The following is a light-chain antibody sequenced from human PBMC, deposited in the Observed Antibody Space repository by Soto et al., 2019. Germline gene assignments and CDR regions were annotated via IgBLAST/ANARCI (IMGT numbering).Light chain of an antibody. CDR3: QQYGDSRT. Sequence: EIVLTQPPGTLSLSPGERATLSCRALQSVSSTYLAWYQQKPGQAPRLLIYGASSRATGIPDRFSGSASGTDFTLTINRLEPEDFAIYYCQQYGDSRTFGQGTKLEIK. CDR2: GAS. J-gene: IGKJ2*01. CDR1: QSVSSTY. V-gene: IGKV3-20*01.